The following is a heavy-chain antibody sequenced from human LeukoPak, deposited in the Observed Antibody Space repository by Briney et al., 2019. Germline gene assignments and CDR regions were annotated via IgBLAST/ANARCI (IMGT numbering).Heavy chain of an antibody. CDR3: ARGPLGYGSGSYYNWFDP. D-gene: IGHD3-10*01. CDR2: INHSGST. CDR1: GGSFSGYY. V-gene: IGHV4-34*01. J-gene: IGHJ5*02. Sequence: SETLSLTCAVYGGSFSGYYWSWIRQPPGKGLEWIGEINHSGSTNYNPSLKSRVTISVDTSKNQFSLKLSSVTAADTAVYYCARGPLGYGSGSYYNWFDPWGQGTLVTVSS.